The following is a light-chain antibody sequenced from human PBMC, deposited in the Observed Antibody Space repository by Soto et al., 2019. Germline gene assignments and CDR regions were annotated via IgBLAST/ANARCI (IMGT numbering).Light chain of an antibody. Sequence: DIQMTQSPSTLSASVGDRVTITCRASQSISSWLAWYQQKPGKAPKLLIYDASSLESRVPSRFSGSGSGTEFTHTISSLQPDDFATYYCQQYNSYSLFGQGTKLEIK. CDR2: DAS. J-gene: IGKJ2*01. V-gene: IGKV1-5*01. CDR3: QQYNSYSL. CDR1: QSISSW.